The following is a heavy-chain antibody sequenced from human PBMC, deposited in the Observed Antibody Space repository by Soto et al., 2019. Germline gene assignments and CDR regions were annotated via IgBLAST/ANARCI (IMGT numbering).Heavy chain of an antibody. V-gene: IGHV3-23*01. CDR1: GFPLSTYG. D-gene: IGHD3-3*01. CDR2: ITGTGGNT. CDR3: ARIGGYWYGLDV. Sequence: EVQLLESGGGLVQPGGSLRLSCAASGFPLSTYGMTWVHQAPGKGLEWVSAITGTGGNTYYVDSVKGRFTSSRDNSKNMLYLQVNSLRVEDTAVYYCARIGGYWYGLDVWGQGTTVTVSS. J-gene: IGHJ6*02.